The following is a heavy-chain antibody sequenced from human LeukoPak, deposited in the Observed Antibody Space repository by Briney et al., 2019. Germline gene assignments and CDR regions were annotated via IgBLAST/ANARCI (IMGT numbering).Heavy chain of an antibody. J-gene: IGHJ3*01. D-gene: IGHD1-1*01. Sequence: SQTLSLTCAISGDSVSSNRATWNWIRQSPSRGLEWLGRTYYGSGWSIEYASSVRSRITIHSDTSRNQFSLQVTSVTPEDTAVYYCARSNEVGAFDVWGQGIVVIVSS. CDR1: GDSVSSNRAT. CDR2: TYYGSGWSI. CDR3: ARSNEVGAFDV. V-gene: IGHV6-1*01.